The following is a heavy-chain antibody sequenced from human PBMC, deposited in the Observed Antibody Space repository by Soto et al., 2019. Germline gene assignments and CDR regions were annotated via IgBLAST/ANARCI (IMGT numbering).Heavy chain of an antibody. J-gene: IGHJ6*02. Sequence: GSLRLSCAASGFTFSSYGMHWARQAPGKGLEWVAVIWYDGSNKYYADSVKGRFTTSRDNSKNTLYLQMNSLRAEDTAVYYCARGRYWELLLGMDVWGQGTTVTVSS. V-gene: IGHV3-33*01. CDR3: ARGRYWELLLGMDV. CDR2: IWYDGSNK. CDR1: GFTFSSYG. D-gene: IGHD1-26*01.